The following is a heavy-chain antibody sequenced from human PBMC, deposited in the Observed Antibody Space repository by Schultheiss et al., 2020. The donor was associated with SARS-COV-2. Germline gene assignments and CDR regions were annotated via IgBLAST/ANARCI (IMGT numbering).Heavy chain of an antibody. CDR1: GFTVSSNY. V-gene: IGHV3-23*01. CDR2: ISGSGGST. Sequence: GESLKISCAASGFTVSSNYMSWVRQAPGKGLEWVSAISGSGGSTYYADSVKGRFTISRDNSKNTLYLQMNSLRAEDTAVYYCAKDAPHCSSTSCFRYWGQGTLVTVSS. CDR3: AKDAPHCSSTSCFRY. D-gene: IGHD2-2*01. J-gene: IGHJ4*02.